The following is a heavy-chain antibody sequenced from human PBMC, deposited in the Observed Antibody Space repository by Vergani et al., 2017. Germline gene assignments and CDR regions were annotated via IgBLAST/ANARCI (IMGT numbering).Heavy chain of an antibody. V-gene: IGHV5-51*01. Sequence: EVQLVQSGAEVKKSGESLKISCKGSGYSFTSYWIGWVRQMPGKGLEWMGIIYPGDSDTRYSPSFQGQVTISADKSISTAYLQWSSLKASATDMYYCARHSRYGYNSAGGYYWGQGTLVTVSS. CDR1: GYSFTSYW. CDR3: ARHSRYGYNSAGGYY. J-gene: IGHJ4*02. CDR2: IYPGDSDT. D-gene: IGHD5-24*01.